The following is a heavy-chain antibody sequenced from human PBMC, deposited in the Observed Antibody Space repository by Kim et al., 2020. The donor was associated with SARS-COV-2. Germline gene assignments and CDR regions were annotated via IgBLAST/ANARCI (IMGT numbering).Heavy chain of an antibody. CDR3: ARWGRSSGGILDYYYYGVDF. CDR2: IYPGDSDT. V-gene: IGHV5-51*01. D-gene: IGHD6-19*01. J-gene: IGHJ6*02. Sequence: GESLKISCKGSGYSFTSYWIGWVRQMPGKGLEWMGIIYPGDSDTRYSPSFQGQVTISADKSISTAYLQWSSQKASDTAMYYCARWGRSSGGILDYYYYGVDFWGQGTTVTVSS. CDR1: GYSFTSYW.